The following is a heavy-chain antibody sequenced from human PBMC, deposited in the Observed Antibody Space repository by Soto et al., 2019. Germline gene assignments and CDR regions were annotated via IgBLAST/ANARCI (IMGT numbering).Heavy chain of an antibody. CDR1: GFTFTSSA. CDR3: AKDCSGGSCYAAFDI. J-gene: IGHJ3*02. V-gene: IGHV1-58*01. CDR2: IVVGSGNT. D-gene: IGHD2-15*01. Sequence: ASVKVSCKASGFTFTSSAVQWVRQARGQRLEWIGWIVVGSGNTNYAQKFQERVTITRDMSTSTAYMELSSLRAEDTAVYYCAKDCSGGSCYAAFDIWGQGTMVTVSS.